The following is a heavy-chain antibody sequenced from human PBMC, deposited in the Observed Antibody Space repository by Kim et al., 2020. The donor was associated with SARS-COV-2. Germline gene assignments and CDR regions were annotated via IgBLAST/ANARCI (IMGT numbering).Heavy chain of an antibody. V-gene: IGHV4-34*01. D-gene: IGHD1-1*01. CDR1: GGSFSDYY. CDR3: TRVFFGTSWSPTRPDHYSGMDV. J-gene: IGHJ6*02. CDR2: ITHSGST. Sequence: SETLSLTCTVHGGSFSDYYWNWIRQPPGKGLEWIGEITHSGSTNFNTSFESRVAMSVDTSRNQFSLTLTSLTAADTAVYYCTRVFFGTSWSPTRPDHYSGMDVWGQGTTVIVSS.